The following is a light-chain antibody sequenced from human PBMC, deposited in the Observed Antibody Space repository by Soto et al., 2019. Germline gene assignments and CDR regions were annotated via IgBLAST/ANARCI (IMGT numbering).Light chain of an antibody. CDR2: GAS. J-gene: IGKJ1*01. V-gene: IGKV3-20*01. CDR1: QSVSSNY. CDR3: QQYGGSPPT. Sequence: EIVLTQSPGTLSLSPGERATLSCRASQSVSSNYLAWYQRKPGQAPRLLIYGASSKATDIPNRFSGSASGTTFTLTITRLEPDDFAGYFCQQYGGSPPTFGQGTKVEIK.